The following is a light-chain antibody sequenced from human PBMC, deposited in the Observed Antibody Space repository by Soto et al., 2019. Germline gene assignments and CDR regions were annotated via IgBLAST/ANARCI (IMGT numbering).Light chain of an antibody. Sequence: DIAMTQSPDSLSVSLGERATINCKASRSLLHSSNNENHLAWYQQKPGQPPKLLIYWASTRESGVPDRFTGSGSETDFSLTISGLQAEDVAVYYCHQYYGIPLTFGGGTKVELK. CDR3: HQYYGIPLT. CDR2: WAS. J-gene: IGKJ4*01. V-gene: IGKV4-1*01. CDR1: RSLLHSSNNENH.